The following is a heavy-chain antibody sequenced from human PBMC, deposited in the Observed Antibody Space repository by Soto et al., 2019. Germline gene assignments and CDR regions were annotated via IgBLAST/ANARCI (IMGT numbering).Heavy chain of an antibody. V-gene: IGHV4-59*01. CDR2: IYYSEST. Sequence: SETLSLTCTVSGGSISSYYWSWIRQPPGKGLEWIGYIYYSESTNYNPSLKSRVTIAVDTSKNQFLLKLSSVTAADTAVYYCARDLYYDFWSGYFVPYYYYYGMDVWGQGTTVTVSS. D-gene: IGHD3-3*01. J-gene: IGHJ6*02. CDR3: ARDLYYDFWSGYFVPYYYYYGMDV. CDR1: GGSISSYY.